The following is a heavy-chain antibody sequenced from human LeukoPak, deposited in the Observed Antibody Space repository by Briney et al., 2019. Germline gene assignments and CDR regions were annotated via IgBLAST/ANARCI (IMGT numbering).Heavy chain of an antibody. J-gene: IGHJ5*02. CDR2: INHSGST. CDR1: GGSFSGYY. V-gene: IGHV4-34*01. CDR3: ARVRDLRGRNWFDP. D-gene: IGHD4-17*01. Sequence: PSETLSLTCAVYGGSFSGYYWSWIRQPPGKGLEWIGEINHSGSTNYNPSLKSRVTISVDTSKNQFSLKLSSVTAADTAVYYCARVRDLRGRNWFDPWGQGTLVTVSS.